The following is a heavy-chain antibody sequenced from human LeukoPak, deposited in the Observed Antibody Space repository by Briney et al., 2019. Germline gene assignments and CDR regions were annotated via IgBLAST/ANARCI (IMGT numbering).Heavy chain of an antibody. Sequence: SETLSLTCAVYGGSFSGYYWSWIRQPPGKGLEWIGEINHSGSTNYNPSLKSRVTISVDTSKNQFSLKLSSVTAADTAVYYCARHSRSFAVAGDRGFDYWGQGTLVTVSS. V-gene: IGHV4-34*01. J-gene: IGHJ4*02. CDR1: GGSFSGYY. D-gene: IGHD6-19*01. CDR3: ARHSRSFAVAGDRGFDY. CDR2: INHSGST.